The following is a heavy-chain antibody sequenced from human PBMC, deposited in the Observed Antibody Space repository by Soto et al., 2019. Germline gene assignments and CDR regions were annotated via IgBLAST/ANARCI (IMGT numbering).Heavy chain of an antibody. CDR3: ARRGDHSGYNSQYDFDY. CDR2: IYPGDSDT. D-gene: IGHD1-1*01. Sequence: EVQLVQSGAEVKKPGESLQISCKGSGYSFTSYWIGWVRQMPGKGLEWMGIIYPGDSDTRYSPSFQGQVTISADKSISTAYLQWSSLKASDTAMYYCARRGDHSGYNSQYDFDYWGQGTLVTVSS. J-gene: IGHJ4*02. CDR1: GYSFTSYW. V-gene: IGHV5-51*01.